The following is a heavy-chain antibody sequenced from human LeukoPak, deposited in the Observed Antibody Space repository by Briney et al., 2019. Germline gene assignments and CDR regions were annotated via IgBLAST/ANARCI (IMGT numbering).Heavy chain of an antibody. V-gene: IGHV4-61*02. CDR2: IYTSGST. D-gene: IGHD2-21*01. CDR1: GGSISSGSYY. Sequence: SETLSLTCAVSGGSISSGSYYWSWIRQPAGTGLEWIGRIYTSGSTNYNPSLKSRVTISVDTSKNQFSLKLSSVTAADTAVYYCARDRWLLRYYYGMDVWGQGTTVTVSS. J-gene: IGHJ6*02. CDR3: ARDRWLLRYYYGMDV.